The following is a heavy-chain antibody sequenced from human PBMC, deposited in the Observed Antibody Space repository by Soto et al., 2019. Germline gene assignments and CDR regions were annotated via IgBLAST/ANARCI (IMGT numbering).Heavy chain of an antibody. D-gene: IGHD3-22*01. CDR1: GFTFSSYA. V-gene: IGHV3-23*01. CDR2: ISGSGGST. J-gene: IGHJ4*02. Sequence: PGGSLRLSCAASGFTFSSYAMSWVRQAPGKGLEWVSAISGSGGSTYYADSVKGRFTISRDNSKNTLYLQMNSLRAEDTAVYYCAKDENYDSSGYPYYFDYWGQGTLVTVSS. CDR3: AKDENYDSSGYPYYFDY.